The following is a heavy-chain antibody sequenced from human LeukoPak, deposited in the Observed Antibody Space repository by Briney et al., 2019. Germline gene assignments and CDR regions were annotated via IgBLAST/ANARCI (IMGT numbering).Heavy chain of an antibody. CDR2: TSYRSKWYN. CDR1: GDSVSTNSVA. V-gene: IGHV6-1*01. D-gene: IGHD6-13*01. Sequence: LSQTLSLTCAISGDSVSTNSVAWNWISQSPSRGLEWLGRTSYRSKWYNDYAVSVKSRITITPDTSKNQFSLQLNSVTPEDTAVYYCARDRPYSSSSVYYFDYWGQGTLVTVSS. CDR3: ARDRPYSSSSVYYFDY. J-gene: IGHJ4*02.